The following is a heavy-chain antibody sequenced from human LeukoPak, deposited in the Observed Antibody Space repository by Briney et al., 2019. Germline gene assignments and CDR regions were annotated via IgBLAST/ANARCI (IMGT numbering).Heavy chain of an antibody. CDR3: ARGLRWRKNWFDP. Sequence: SETLSLTCTVSGGSISSSSYYWSWIRQPPGKGLEWIGEINHSGSTNYNPSLKSRVTISVDTSKNQFSLKLSSVTATDTAVYYCARGLRWRKNWFDPWGQGTLVTVSS. CDR1: GGSISSSSYY. V-gene: IGHV4-39*07. J-gene: IGHJ5*02. D-gene: IGHD4-23*01. CDR2: INHSGST.